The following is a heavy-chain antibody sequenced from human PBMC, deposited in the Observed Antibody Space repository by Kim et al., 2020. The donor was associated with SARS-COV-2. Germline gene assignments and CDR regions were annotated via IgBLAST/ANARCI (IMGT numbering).Heavy chain of an antibody. J-gene: IGHJ3*02. CDR3: ARHGVGYSSGPNDAFDI. V-gene: IGHV3-33*08. D-gene: IGHD6-19*01. CDR2: IWYDGSNK. CDR1: GFTFSSYG. Sequence: GGSLRLSCAASGFTFSSYGMHWVRQAPGKGLEWVAVIWYDGSNKYYADSVKGRFTISRDNSKNTLYLQMNSLRAEDTAVYYCARHGVGYSSGPNDAFDIWGQGTMVTVSS.